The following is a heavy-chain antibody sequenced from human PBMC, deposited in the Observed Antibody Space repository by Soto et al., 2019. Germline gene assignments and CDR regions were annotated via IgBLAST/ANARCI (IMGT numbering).Heavy chain of an antibody. Sequence: SSETLSLTCAVYGGSFSGYYWSWIRQPPGKGLEWIGEINHRGSTNHNPSLKSRVTISVDTSKNQFSLKLSSVTAADTAVYYCARFGPTSTRPFWGQGTLVTVSS. J-gene: IGHJ4*02. CDR2: INHRGST. CDR1: GGSFSGYY. D-gene: IGHD3-10*01. CDR3: ARFGPTSTRPF. V-gene: IGHV4-34*01.